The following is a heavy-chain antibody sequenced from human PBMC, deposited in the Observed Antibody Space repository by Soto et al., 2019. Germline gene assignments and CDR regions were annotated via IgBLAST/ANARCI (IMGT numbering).Heavy chain of an antibody. CDR1: GFTFSSYA. Sequence: EVQLLESGGGLVQPGGSLRLSCAASGFTFSSYAMSWVRQAPGKGLEWVSAISGSGVSTYYADSVKGRFTISRDNSKNTLYLQMNSLRAEDTAVYYRETVPQRTYYYESSCYYPFDSWGQGTLVTVSS. CDR3: ETVPQRTYYYESSCYYPFDS. V-gene: IGHV3-23*01. J-gene: IGHJ4*02. D-gene: IGHD3-22*01. CDR2: ISGSGVST.